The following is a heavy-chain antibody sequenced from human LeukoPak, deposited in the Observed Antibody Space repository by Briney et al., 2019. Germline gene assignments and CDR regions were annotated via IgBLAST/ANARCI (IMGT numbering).Heavy chain of an antibody. J-gene: IGHJ6*03. V-gene: IGHV3-21*01. D-gene: IGHD5-24*01. CDR3: ARGPFGMATILYEFDYYYMDV. Sequence: GGSLRLSCAASGFTFSSYSMNWVRQAPGKGLEWVSSISSSSSYIYYADSVKGRFTISRDNAKNSLYLQMNSLRAEDTAVYYCARGPFGMATILYEFDYYYMDVWGKGTTVTVSS. CDR2: ISSSSSYI. CDR1: GFTFSSYS.